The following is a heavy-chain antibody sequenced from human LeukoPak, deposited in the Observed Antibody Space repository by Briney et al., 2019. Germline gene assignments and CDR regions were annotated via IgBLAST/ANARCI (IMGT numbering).Heavy chain of an antibody. CDR1: GFTFSSYE. Sequence: GGSLRLSCAASGFTFSSYEMNWVRQAPGKGLEWVSYISSSGSTIYYADSVKGRFTISRDNAKNSLYLQMNSLRAEDTAVYYCAREGSGSYYYYYYYYMDVWGKGTTVTVSS. D-gene: IGHD1-26*01. J-gene: IGHJ6*03. CDR2: ISSSGSTI. V-gene: IGHV3-48*03. CDR3: AREGSGSYYYYYYYYMDV.